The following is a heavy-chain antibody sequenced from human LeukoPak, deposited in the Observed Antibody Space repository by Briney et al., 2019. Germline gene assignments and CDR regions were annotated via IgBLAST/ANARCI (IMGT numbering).Heavy chain of an antibody. CDR2: IWYDGSNK. CDR1: GFTFSSYG. CDR3: ARGSRFGIVVVVAAGGMDV. V-gene: IGHV3-33*01. Sequence: PGRSLRLSCAASGFTFSSYGMHWVRQAPGKGLEWVAVIWYDGSNKYYADSVKGRFTISRDNSKNTLYLQMNSLRAQDTAVYYCARGSRFGIVVVVAAGGMDVWGQGTTVTVSS. D-gene: IGHD2-15*01. J-gene: IGHJ6*02.